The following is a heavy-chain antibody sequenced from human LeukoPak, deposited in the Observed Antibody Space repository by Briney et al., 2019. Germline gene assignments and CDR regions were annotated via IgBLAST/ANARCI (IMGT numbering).Heavy chain of an antibody. CDR3: VFDWLLKWDV. V-gene: IGHV3-33*01. D-gene: IGHD3-9*01. CDR2: IWYDGSNK. CDR1: GFTFSSYG. Sequence: GGSLRLSCAASGFTFSSYGMHWVRQAPGKGLEWVAVIWYDGSNKYYADSVKGRFTISRDNSKNTLYLQMNSLRAEDTAVYYSVFDWLLKWDVWGQGTTVTVSS. J-gene: IGHJ6*02.